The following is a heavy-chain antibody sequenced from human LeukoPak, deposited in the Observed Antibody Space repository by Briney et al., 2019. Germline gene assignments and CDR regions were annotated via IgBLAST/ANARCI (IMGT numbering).Heavy chain of an antibody. D-gene: IGHD4-11*01. CDR2: INTDGSST. Sequence: GGSLRLSCAASGFTFSSHWMHWVRRGPGKGLVWVSRINTDGSSTYYADSVRGRFTISRDNAKNSLYLQMNSLRAEDTALYYCAKDIEPTVTTNYYYYGMDVRGQGTTVTVSS. CDR1: GFTFSSHW. J-gene: IGHJ6*02. V-gene: IGHV3-74*01. CDR3: AKDIEPTVTTNYYYYGMDV.